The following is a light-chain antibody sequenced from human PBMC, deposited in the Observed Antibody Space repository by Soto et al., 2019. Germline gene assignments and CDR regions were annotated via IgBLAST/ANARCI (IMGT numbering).Light chain of an antibody. CDR2: GAS. CDR1: QSVSSTH. V-gene: IGKV3-20*01. CDR3: HQYGSSPQT. Sequence: EIVLTHSAGTLSLSPGDRATLFCRASQSVSSTHLAWYHQKPGQAPRLLIYGASTRASGIPDRFSGSGSGTDFTLTISRLETEDFAVYYCHQYGSSPQTFGQGTKVDIK. J-gene: IGKJ1*01.